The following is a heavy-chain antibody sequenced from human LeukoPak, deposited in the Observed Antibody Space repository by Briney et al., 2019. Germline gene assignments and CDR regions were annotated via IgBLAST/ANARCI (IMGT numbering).Heavy chain of an antibody. CDR1: GGSINNYKW. V-gene: IGHV4-4*02. CDR2: IFYTGSP. CDR3: ARDGASYYDH. D-gene: IGHD3-10*01. J-gene: IGHJ5*02. Sequence: SGTLSLTCAVSGGSINNYKWWSWIRQSPGKGLEWLGEIFYTGSPNYNPSFKSRITMSVDKSNNQFSLILTSVTVADTAVYYCARDGASYYDHWGQGILVTVTS.